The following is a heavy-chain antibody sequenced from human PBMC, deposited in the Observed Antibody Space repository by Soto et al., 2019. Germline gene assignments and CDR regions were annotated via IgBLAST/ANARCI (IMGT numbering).Heavy chain of an antibody. D-gene: IGHD2-21*02. Sequence: QVQLVQSGAEVKKPGSSVKVSCKASGGTFSSYAISWVRQAPGQGREWMGGIIPIFGTANYAQKFQGRVTSTADGSTSTASRELSSLRSEDTAVYYCASSRAYCGGDGYSSFDYWGQGTLVTVSS. J-gene: IGHJ4*02. V-gene: IGHV1-69*12. CDR2: IIPIFGTA. CDR1: GGTFSSYA. CDR3: ASSRAYCGGDGYSSFDY.